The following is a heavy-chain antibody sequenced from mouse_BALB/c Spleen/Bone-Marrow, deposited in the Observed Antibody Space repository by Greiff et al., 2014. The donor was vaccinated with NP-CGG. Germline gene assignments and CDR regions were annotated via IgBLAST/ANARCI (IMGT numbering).Heavy chain of an antibody. J-gene: IGHJ2*01. Sequence: EVQLEESGGGLVQPGGSLRLSCTTSGFTFTDYFMTWVRQPPGKALEWLGFIRNKPNCYTTEYNPSVKGRFTISRDNSQGILYLQMNSLRAEDSAIYDCARDYSGYFDFWGQGTTLTVSS. CDR1: GFTFTDYF. CDR2: IRNKPNCYTT. D-gene: IGHD5-1*01. CDR3: ARDYSGYFDF. V-gene: IGHV7-3*02.